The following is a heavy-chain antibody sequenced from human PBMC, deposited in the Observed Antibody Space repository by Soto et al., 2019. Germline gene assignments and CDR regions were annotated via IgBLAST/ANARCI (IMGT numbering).Heavy chain of an antibody. CDR1: GGTFGSQG. J-gene: IGHJ4*02. Sequence: SVKVSCKASGGTFGSQGIAWVRQAPGQGLEWMGGFIAMLGTPTYAKKVQGRATISADESLTSSYLELRSLRSEDTGVYFCARGAMANFDYWGQGTLVTVSS. D-gene: IGHD5-18*01. CDR3: ARGAMANFDY. CDR2: FIAMLGTP. V-gene: IGHV1-69*13.